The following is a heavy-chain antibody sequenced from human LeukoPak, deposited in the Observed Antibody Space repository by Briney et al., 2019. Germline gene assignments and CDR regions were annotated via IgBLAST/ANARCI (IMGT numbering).Heavy chain of an antibody. J-gene: IGHJ1*01. V-gene: IGHV3-30*18. CDR3: AKDFNQWLALVAPIFQH. CDR1: GVTFSSYG. CDR2: ISYDGSNK. Sequence: PGRSLRLSCAASGVTFSSYGMHWVRQAPGNGLEWVAVISYDGSNKYYADSVKGRFTISRDNSKNTLYLQMNSLRAEDTAVYYCAKDFNQWLALVAPIFQHWGQGTLVTVSS. D-gene: IGHD6-19*01.